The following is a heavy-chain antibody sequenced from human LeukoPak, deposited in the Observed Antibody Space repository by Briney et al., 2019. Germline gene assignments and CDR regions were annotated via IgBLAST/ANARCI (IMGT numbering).Heavy chain of an antibody. CDR3: ARDYYDSSGYPDYGMDV. V-gene: IGHV4-30-2*01. D-gene: IGHD3-22*01. Sequence: SETLSLTCAVSGGSISSGGYSWSWIRQPPGKGLEWIGYIYHSGSTYYNPSLKSRVTISVDRSKNQFSLKLSSVTAADTAVYYCARDYYDSSGYPDYGMDVWGQGTTVTVSS. J-gene: IGHJ6*02. CDR2: IYHSGST. CDR1: GGSISSGGYS.